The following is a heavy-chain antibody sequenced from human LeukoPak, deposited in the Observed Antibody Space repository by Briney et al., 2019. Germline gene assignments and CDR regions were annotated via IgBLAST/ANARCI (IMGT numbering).Heavy chain of an antibody. CDR1: GYSFTTYW. CDR2: IYPGDSDT. V-gene: IGHV5-51*01. Sequence: GESLKISCKASGYSFTTYWIAWVRQMPGKGLEWMGMIYPGDSDTRYSPSFQGQITISVDKSISIAYLQWSSLKASVTAMYYCARLLQGVAGTWGYWGQGTLVTVS. CDR3: ARLLQGVAGTWGY. D-gene: IGHD6-19*01. J-gene: IGHJ4*02.